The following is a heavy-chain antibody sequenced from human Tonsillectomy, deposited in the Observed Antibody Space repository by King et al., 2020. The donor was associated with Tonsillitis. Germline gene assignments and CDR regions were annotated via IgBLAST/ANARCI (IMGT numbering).Heavy chain of an antibody. CDR1: GFTFSSYA. CDR3: ARGAWYAEYYGMDV. D-gene: IGHD2-15*01. CDR2: ISYDGSNK. J-gene: IGHJ6*02. Sequence: VQLVESGGGVVQPGKSLKLSCAASGFTFSSYAMHWVRQAPGKGLEWVALISYDGSNKYYADSVKGRFTISRDNSKNTVYLQMNRLRAEDTAVYYCARGAWYAEYYGMDVWGQGTTVTVSS. V-gene: IGHV3-30*04.